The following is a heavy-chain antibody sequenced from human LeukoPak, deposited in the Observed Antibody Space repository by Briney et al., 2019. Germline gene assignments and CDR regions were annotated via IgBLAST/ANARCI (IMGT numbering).Heavy chain of an antibody. V-gene: IGHV3-43*02. CDR3: AKDILKQLWLLGLPRGSYGMDV. CDR1: GFTFDDYA. CDR2: ISGDGGST. D-gene: IGHD5-18*01. Sequence: GGSLRLSCAASGFTFDDYAMHWVRQAPGKGLEWVSLISGDGGSTYYADSVKGRLTISRDNSKNSLYLQMNSLRTEDTALYYCAKDILKQLWLLGLPRGSYGMDVWGQGTTVTVSS. J-gene: IGHJ6*02.